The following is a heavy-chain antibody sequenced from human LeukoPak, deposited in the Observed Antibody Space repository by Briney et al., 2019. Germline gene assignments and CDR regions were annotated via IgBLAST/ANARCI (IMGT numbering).Heavy chain of an antibody. D-gene: IGHD2-21*02. CDR2: IWYDGSNK. Sequence: GGSLRLSCAASGFSFSTYGMHWVRQAPGKGLEWVAIIWYDGSNKYYADSVKGRFTISRDNSKNTLYLQMNSLRAEDTAVYYCARVGCGGDCYYWYLDLWGRGTLVTVSS. V-gene: IGHV3-33*01. J-gene: IGHJ2*01. CDR3: ARVGCGGDCYYWYLDL. CDR1: GFSFSTYG.